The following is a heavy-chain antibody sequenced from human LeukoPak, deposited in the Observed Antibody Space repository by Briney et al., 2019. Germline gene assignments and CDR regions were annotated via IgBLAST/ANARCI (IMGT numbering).Heavy chain of an antibody. CDR3: ARDVASGSYHLDH. J-gene: IGHJ4*02. Sequence: GASVKVSCKASGGSFSIYGISWVRQAPGQGLQWMGRIIPLFGTANYAAKFQGRITITADKATSMVTMDPGSLTPEDSAMYYCARDVASGSYHLDHWGQGTLLTVSS. D-gene: IGHD1-26*01. V-gene: IGHV1-69*06. CDR1: GGSFSIYG. CDR2: IIPLFGTA.